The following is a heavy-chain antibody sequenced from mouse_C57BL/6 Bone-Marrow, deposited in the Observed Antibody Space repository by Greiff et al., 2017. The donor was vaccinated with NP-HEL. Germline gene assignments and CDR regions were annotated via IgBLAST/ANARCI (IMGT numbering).Heavy chain of an antibody. CDR1: GYTFTSYG. V-gene: IGHV1-81*01. Sequence: VHLVESGAELARPGASVKLSCKASGYTFTSYGISWVKQRTGQGLEWIGEIYPRSGNTYYNEKFKGKATLTADKSSSTAYMELRSLTSEDSAVYFCARGPPSYYYGSSYWWYFDVWGTGTTVTVSS. CDR2: IYPRSGNT. CDR3: ARGPPSYYYGSSYWWYFDV. J-gene: IGHJ1*03. D-gene: IGHD1-1*01.